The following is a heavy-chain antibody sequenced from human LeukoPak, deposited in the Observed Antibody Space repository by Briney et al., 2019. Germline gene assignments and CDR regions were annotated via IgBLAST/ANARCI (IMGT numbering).Heavy chain of an antibody. CDR2: ISYDGSNK. D-gene: IGHD3-10*01. J-gene: IGHJ4*02. V-gene: IGHV3-30*03. CDR1: GFSFSSYS. CDR3: ARGPHYYGSGAPDY. Sequence: GGSLRLSCAASGFSFSSYSMNWVRQAPGKGLEWVAVISYDGSNKYYADSVKGRFTISRDNSKNTLYLQMNSLRAEDTAVYYCARGPHYYGSGAPDYWGQGTLVTVSS.